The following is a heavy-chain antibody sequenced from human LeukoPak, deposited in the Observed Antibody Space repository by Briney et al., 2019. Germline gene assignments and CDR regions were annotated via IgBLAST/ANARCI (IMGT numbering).Heavy chain of an antibody. Sequence: GGSLRLSCAASGFTFSRYWMHWVRQAPGKGPVWVSRINSDGSSTSYADSVKGRFSISRDNAKNTLYLQMNSLRAEDTAVYYCGRDQSADFIDYWGQGTMVTVSS. CDR1: GFTFSRYW. J-gene: IGHJ4*02. D-gene: IGHD2/OR15-2a*01. CDR3: GRDQSADFIDY. CDR2: INSDGSST. V-gene: IGHV3-74*01.